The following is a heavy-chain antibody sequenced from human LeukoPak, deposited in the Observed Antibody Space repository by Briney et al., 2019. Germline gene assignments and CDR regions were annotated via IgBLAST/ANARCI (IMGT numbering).Heavy chain of an antibody. CDR1: GYSISSGYY. Sequence: SETLSLTCTVSGYSISSGYYWGWIRQPPGKGLEWIGSIYHSGSTYYNPFLKSRVTISVDTSKNQFSLKLSSVTAADTAVYYCARDSKRYYDFWSGSKRTSGEFDYWVQGTLVTVSS. J-gene: IGHJ4*02. D-gene: IGHD3-3*01. CDR3: ARDSKRYYDFWSGSKRTSGEFDY. CDR2: IYHSGST. V-gene: IGHV4-38-2*02.